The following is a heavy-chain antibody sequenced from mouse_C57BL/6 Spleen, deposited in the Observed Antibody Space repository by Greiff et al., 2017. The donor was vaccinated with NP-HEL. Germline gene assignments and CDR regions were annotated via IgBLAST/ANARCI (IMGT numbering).Heavy chain of an antibody. V-gene: IGHV5-17*01. D-gene: IGHD2-4*01. Sequence: EVKLVESGGGLVKPGGSLKLSCAASGFTFSDYGMHWVRQAPEKGLEWVAYISSGSSTIYYADPVKGRFTISRDNAKNTLFLQMTSLRSEDTAMYYCARRIYYDYHYAMDYWGQGTSVTVSS. CDR2: ISSGSSTI. CDR3: ARRIYYDYHYAMDY. J-gene: IGHJ4*01. CDR1: GFTFSDYG.